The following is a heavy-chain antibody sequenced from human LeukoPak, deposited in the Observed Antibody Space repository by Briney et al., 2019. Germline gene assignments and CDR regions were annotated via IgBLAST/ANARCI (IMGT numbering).Heavy chain of an antibody. J-gene: IGHJ4*02. CDR2: MSSDGNYI. CDR1: GFTFEDYG. V-gene: IGHV3-9*01. CDR3: ARDRAGGYGAFDY. D-gene: IGHD1-26*01. Sequence: GGSLRLSCAASGFTFEDYGMHWVRHAPGKGLEWVSGMSSDGNYIDYADSVKGRFTISRDNAKNSLYLQMNSLRAEDTAVYYCARDRAGGYGAFDYWGQGTLVTVSS.